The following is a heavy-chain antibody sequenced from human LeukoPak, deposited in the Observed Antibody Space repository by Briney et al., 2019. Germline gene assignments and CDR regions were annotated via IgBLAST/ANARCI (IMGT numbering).Heavy chain of an antibody. J-gene: IGHJ4*01. CDR1: GFTFTTYW. Sequence: GGSLRLSCAASGFTFTTYWMTWVRQPPGKGLEWVAHLNQDGGGKYYVDSVRGRFTISRENAKNSVDLLMNNVRAEDTAVYYCARAAPYDCSITACTLMDYWGHGTLVTVSS. CDR3: ARAAPYDCSITACTLMDY. D-gene: IGHD3-16*01. CDR2: LNQDGGGK. V-gene: IGHV3-7*01.